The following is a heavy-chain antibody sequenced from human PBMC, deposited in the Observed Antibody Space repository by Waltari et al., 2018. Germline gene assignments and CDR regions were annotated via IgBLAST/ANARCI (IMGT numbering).Heavy chain of an antibody. V-gene: IGHV4-4*07. CDR1: GGSISSYY. Sequence: CTVSGGSISSYYWSWIRQPAGKGLEWIGRIYTSGSTNYNPSLKSRVTMSVDTSKNQFSLKLSSVTAADTAVYYCARLVQGDFWSGYPTYYFDYWGQGTLVTVSS. D-gene: IGHD3-3*01. CDR3: ARLVQGDFWSGYPTYYFDY. J-gene: IGHJ4*02. CDR2: IYTSGST.